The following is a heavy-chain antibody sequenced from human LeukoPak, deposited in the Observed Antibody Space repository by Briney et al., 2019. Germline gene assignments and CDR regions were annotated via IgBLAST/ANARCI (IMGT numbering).Heavy chain of an antibody. D-gene: IGHD5-24*01. CDR3: ARGRNGFFDY. V-gene: IGHV3-74*03. CDR1: GFTFSTYW. CDR2: MNSDGGRT. Sequence: GGSLRLSCAASGFTFSTYWMHWVRHAPGKGMVWLSEMNSDGGRTMYADSVKGRLTISRDNAKNTVYLQMNSLRAEDTAMYYCARGRNGFFDYWGHGTLVTVSS. J-gene: IGHJ4*01.